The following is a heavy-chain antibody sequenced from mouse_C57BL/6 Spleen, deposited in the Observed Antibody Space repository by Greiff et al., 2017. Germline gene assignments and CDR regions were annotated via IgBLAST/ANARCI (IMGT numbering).Heavy chain of an antibody. V-gene: IGHV14-4*01. D-gene: IGHD1-1*01. CDR3: TTYYGSSYEGYFDV. CDR2: IDPENGDT. J-gene: IGHJ1*03. CDR1: GFNIKDDY. Sequence: EVKLEESGAELVRPGASVKLSCTASGFNIKDDYMHWVKQRPEQGLEWIGWIDPENGDTEYASKFQGKATITADTSSNTAYLQLSSLTSEDTAVYYCTTYYGSSYEGYFDVWGTGTTVTVSS.